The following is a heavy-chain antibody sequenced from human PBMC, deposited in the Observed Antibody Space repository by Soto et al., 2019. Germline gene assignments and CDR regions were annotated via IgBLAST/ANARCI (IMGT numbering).Heavy chain of an antibody. CDR2: INPNSGGT. V-gene: IGHV1-2*04. CDR3: ARDFTQIGGYYSTSYVMDV. Sequence: GASVKVSCKASGYTFTGYYMHWVRQAPGQGLEWMGWINPNSGGTNYAQKFQGWVTMTRDTSISTAYMELSRLRSDDTAVYYCARDFTQIGGYYSTSYVMDVWGQGTTVTVSS. CDR1: GYTFTGYY. D-gene: IGHD3-22*01. J-gene: IGHJ6*02.